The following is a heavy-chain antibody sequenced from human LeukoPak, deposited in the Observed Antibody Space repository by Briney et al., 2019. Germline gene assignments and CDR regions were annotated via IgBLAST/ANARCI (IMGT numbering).Heavy chain of an antibody. V-gene: IGHV1-18*01. CDR2: ISPYNGNT. Sequence: GASVKVSCKASGYTFSSYGISWVRQAPGQGLEWMGWISPYNGNTNNAQKLQGRVTMTTDTSTSTAYMELRSLRSDDTAVYYCARWVGATEYFDYWGQGTLVTVSS. CDR3: ARWVGATEYFDY. CDR1: GYTFSSYG. J-gene: IGHJ4*02. D-gene: IGHD1-26*01.